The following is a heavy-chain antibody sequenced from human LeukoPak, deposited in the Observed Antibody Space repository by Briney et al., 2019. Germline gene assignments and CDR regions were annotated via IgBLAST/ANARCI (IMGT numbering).Heavy chain of an antibody. Sequence: SETLSLTGAVYGGSFSGYYWSWIRQPPGKGLEWIGEINHSGSTNYNPSLKSRVTISVDTSKNQFSLKLSSVTAADTAVYYCARLRIRGYWGQGTLVTVSS. V-gene: IGHV4-34*01. CDR3: ARLRIRGY. J-gene: IGHJ4*02. CDR2: INHSGST. D-gene: IGHD5-18*01. CDR1: GGSFSGYY.